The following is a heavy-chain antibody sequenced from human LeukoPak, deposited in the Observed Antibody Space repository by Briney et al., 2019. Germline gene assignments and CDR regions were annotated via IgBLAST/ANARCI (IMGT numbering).Heavy chain of an antibody. J-gene: IGHJ4*02. D-gene: IGHD6-19*01. CDR3: ARAVADFFDY. CDR1: GITFSSYTFSSYS. CDR2: ISSSTSTI. Sequence: GGSLRLSCAASGITFSSYTFSSYSMNWVRQAPGKGPEWVSYISSSTSTIHYADSVKGRFTISRDNAKNSLYLQMNSLRAEDTAVYYCARAVADFFDYWGQGTLVTVSS. V-gene: IGHV3-48*04.